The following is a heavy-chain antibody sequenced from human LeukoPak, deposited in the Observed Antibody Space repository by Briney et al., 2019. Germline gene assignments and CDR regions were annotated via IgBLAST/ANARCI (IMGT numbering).Heavy chain of an antibody. J-gene: IGHJ6*03. CDR2: IYSGGST. V-gene: IGHV3-53*01. Sequence: GGSLRLSCAASGFTVSSNYMSWVRQAPGKGLEWVSVIYSGGSTYYADSVKGRFTISRDNSKNTLYLQMNSLRAEDTAVYYCARNIRDSSGWYGYYYYMDVWGKGTTVTISS. D-gene: IGHD6-19*01. CDR3: ARNIRDSSGWYGYYYYMDV. CDR1: GFTVSSNY.